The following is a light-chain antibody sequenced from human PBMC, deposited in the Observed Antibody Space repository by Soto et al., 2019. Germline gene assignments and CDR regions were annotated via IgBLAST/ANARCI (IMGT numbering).Light chain of an antibody. J-gene: IGLJ3*02. Sequence: QSVLTQPPSASGTPGQRVTISCSGSNSNIGGNPVSWYQQLPGTAPKLLMYNNNQRPSGVPDRFSGSQSGTSASLAISGLQSEDETDYHCAAWDDSLNGWVFGGGTKLTVL. V-gene: IGLV1-44*01. CDR2: NNN. CDR1: NSNIGGNP. CDR3: AAWDDSLNGWV.